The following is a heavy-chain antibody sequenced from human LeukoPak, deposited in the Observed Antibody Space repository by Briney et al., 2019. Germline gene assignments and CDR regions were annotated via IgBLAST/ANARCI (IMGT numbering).Heavy chain of an antibody. J-gene: IGHJ4*02. D-gene: IGHD2-15*01. CDR2: ICGSGDSA. Sequence: PGRSLRLSCAASGFTFNSYAMHWVRQAPGKGLEWVSTICGSGDSAYYADSVKGRFTISRDNSKNTLYLQMNSLRAEDTAEYYCAKNSGGSCYSTFGYWGQGTLVIVSS. CDR3: AKNSGGSCYSTFGY. V-gene: IGHV3-23*01. CDR1: GFTFNSYA.